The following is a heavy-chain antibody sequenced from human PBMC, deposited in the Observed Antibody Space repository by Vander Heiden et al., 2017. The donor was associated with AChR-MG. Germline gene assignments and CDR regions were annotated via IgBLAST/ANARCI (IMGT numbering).Heavy chain of an antibody. J-gene: IGHJ4*02. D-gene: IGHD3-3*01. V-gene: IGHV3-30-3*01. CDR3: ANWRGDF. CDR2: MSSEGSSK. Sequence: QVQLVESGGGVVQPGRSLRLSCAASGFVFSSYSMHWVRQAPGEGLEWVAVMSSEGSSKYYTDSVKGRFTISRDNSKNTLYLQMNSLRPEDTAVYYCANWRGDFWGQGTLVTVSS. CDR1: GFVFSSYS.